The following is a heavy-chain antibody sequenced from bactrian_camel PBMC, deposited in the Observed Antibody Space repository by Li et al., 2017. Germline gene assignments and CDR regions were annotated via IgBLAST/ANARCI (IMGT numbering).Heavy chain of an antibody. CDR1: GLTYTMSEYR. Sequence: HVQLVESGGGLVQPGGSLRVSCLVSGLTYTMSEYRFGWFRHIPGQEREGVAASYTGGAATDYADSVKGRFTISLDKAKNTLYLQMDNLKPEDTGVYYCAADWSWGQCQDKDYRAWGQGTQVTVS. J-gene: IGHJ6*01. D-gene: IGHD8*01. CDR3: AADWSWGQCQDKDYRA. CDR2: SYTGGAAT. V-gene: IGHV3S1*01.